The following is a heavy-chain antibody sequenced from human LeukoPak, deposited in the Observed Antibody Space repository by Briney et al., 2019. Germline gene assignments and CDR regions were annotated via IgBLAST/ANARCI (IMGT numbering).Heavy chain of an antibody. Sequence: SETLSLTCTVSGGSISSGSHYWSWIRQPAGKGLEWIGRIYSSGNTNYNPSLKSRVTISLDTSKNQFSLNLSSVTAADTAVYYCAGEFSGSYVQHAFDIWGQGTMVTVSS. CDR3: AGEFSGSYVQHAFDI. CDR1: GGSISSGSHY. CDR2: IYSSGNT. J-gene: IGHJ3*02. D-gene: IGHD1-26*01. V-gene: IGHV4-61*02.